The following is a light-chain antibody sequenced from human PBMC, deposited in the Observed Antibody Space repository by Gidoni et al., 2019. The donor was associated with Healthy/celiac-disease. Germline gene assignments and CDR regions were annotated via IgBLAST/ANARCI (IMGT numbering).Light chain of an antibody. CDR1: SSNIGSNT. Sequence: QSVLTQPPSASGTPGQRVTLSCSGSSSNIGSNTVNCYQQLPGTAPKLLIYSNNQRPSGVPVRFSGSKSGTSASLAISGLQSEDEADYYCAAWDDSLNVWVFGGGTKLTVL. J-gene: IGLJ3*02. V-gene: IGLV1-44*01. CDR2: SNN. CDR3: AAWDDSLNVWV.